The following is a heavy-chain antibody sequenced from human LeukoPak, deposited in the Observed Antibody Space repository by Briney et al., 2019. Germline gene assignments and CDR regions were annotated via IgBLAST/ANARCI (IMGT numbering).Heavy chain of an antibody. Sequence: ASVTLSCTASGYPVTGCCMHWVRQATGQGHEWMGWMNPNSGNTGYAHKFPGRVTMTRKTSISPAYMELSSLRSEDTAVYYCAGGAGGGSWECYNWFDRWGRGTLVTVSS. CDR3: AGGAGGGSWECYNWFDR. J-gene: IGHJ5*02. V-gene: IGHV1-8*02. CDR1: GYPVTGCC. CDR2: MNPNSGNT. D-gene: IGHD2-15*01.